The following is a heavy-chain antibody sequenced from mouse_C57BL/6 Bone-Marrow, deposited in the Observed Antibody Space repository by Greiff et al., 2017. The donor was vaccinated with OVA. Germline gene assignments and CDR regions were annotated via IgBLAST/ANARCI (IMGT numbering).Heavy chain of an antibody. Sequence: QVQLQQSGPELVKPGASVKISCKASGYAFSSSWMNWVKQRPGKGLEWIGRIYPGDGDTNYNGKFKGKATLTADKSSSTAYMQLSSLTSEDSAVYFCATPGYYYGSSYGYWGQVTTLTVSS. CDR3: ATPGYYYGSSYGY. CDR2: IYPGDGDT. J-gene: IGHJ2*01. CDR1: GYAFSSSW. V-gene: IGHV1-82*01. D-gene: IGHD1-1*01.